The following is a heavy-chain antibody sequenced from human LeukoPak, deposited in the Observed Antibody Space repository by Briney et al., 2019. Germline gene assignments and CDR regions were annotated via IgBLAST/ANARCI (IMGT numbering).Heavy chain of an antibody. J-gene: IGHJ4*02. CDR2: IWYDGSNK. CDR1: GFTFSSYG. D-gene: IGHD2-8*02. V-gene: IGHV3-33*01. Sequence: GGSLRLSCAASGFTFSSYGMHWVRQVPGKGLEWVAVIWYDGSNKYYADSVRGRFTISRDNSKNTLYLQMNSLRAEDTAVYYCARELPQPWYYFDYWGRGTLVTVSS. CDR3: ARELPQPWYYFDY.